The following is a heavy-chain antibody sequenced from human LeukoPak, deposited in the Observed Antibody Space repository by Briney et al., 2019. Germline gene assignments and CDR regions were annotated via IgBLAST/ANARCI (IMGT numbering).Heavy chain of an antibody. J-gene: IGHJ4*02. CDR1: GFIFSSNW. D-gene: IGHD5-24*01. CDR2: IKEDGTET. CDR3: AKEGRSLQTY. V-gene: IGHV3-7*03. Sequence: GGSLRLSCAASGFIFSSNWMSWVRLAPGKGLEWVANIKEDGTETYYVDSVKGRFTISRDNAKNSLYLQMNSLRVEDTAVYYCAKEGRSLQTYWGQGTLVTVSS.